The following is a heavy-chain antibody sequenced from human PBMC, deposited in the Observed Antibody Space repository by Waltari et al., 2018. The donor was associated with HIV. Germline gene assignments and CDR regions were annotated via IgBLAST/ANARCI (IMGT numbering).Heavy chain of an antibody. Sequence: EVQLVESGGDLVKPGGSLRLSCAASGFTVSAYSIIWVRQAPGKGLEWVCYINSRSDSLCTDSVKGRFTISRDNARNSVSLQMSSLRAEDTALYYCARDGGRSGDLDYWGQGSLVTVSS. J-gene: IGHJ4*02. CDR1: GFTVSAYS. CDR2: INSRSDSL. CDR3: ARDGGRSGDLDY. V-gene: IGHV3-21*01. D-gene: IGHD3-3*01.